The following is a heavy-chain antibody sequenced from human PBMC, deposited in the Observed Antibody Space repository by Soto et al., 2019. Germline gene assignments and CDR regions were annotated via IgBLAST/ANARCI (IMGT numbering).Heavy chain of an antibody. V-gene: IGHV3-33*01. CDR3: ARDGDSSSWYQAPVYYMDV. J-gene: IGHJ6*03. CDR2: IWYDGSNK. Sequence: QVQLVESGGGVVQPGRSLRLSCAASGFTFSSYGMHWVRQAPGKGLEWVAVIWYDGSNKYYADSVKGRFTISRDNSKNTLYLQMNSLRAEDTAVYYCARDGDSSSWYQAPVYYMDVWGKGTTVTVSS. D-gene: IGHD6-13*01. CDR1: GFTFSSYG.